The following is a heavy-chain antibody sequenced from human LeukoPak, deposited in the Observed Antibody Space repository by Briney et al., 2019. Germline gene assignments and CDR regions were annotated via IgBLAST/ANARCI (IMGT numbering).Heavy chain of an antibody. Sequence: GGSLRLSCAASGFTFSSYAMHWVRQAPGKGLEYVSAISSNGGSTYYANSVKGRFTISRDNSKNTLYLQMGSLRAEDMAVYYCARVTGYMTEDYFDYWGQGTLITVSS. CDR1: GFTFSSYA. CDR2: ISSNGGST. D-gene: IGHD6-13*01. CDR3: ARVTGYMTEDYFDY. V-gene: IGHV3-64*01. J-gene: IGHJ4*02.